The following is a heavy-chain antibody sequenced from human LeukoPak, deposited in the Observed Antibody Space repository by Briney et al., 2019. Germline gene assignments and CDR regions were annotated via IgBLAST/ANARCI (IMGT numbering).Heavy chain of an antibody. J-gene: IGHJ4*02. V-gene: IGHV1-8*03. Sequence: GASVKVSCKASGYTFTSYDINWVRQATGQGLEWMGWLSPNSGNTGYAQKFQGRVTITRNTSINTVYMELSSLRSEDTAVYYCARDYGDYGGGGDYWGQGTLVTVSS. CDR2: LSPNSGNT. CDR3: ARDYGDYGGGGDY. CDR1: GYTFTSYD. D-gene: IGHD4-17*01.